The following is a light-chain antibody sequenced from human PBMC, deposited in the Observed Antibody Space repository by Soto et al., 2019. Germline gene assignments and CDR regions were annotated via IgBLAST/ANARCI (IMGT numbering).Light chain of an antibody. CDR3: SSYTSSSTWV. V-gene: IGLV2-14*01. CDR1: SSDVGGYNY. CDR2: EVS. J-gene: IGLJ3*02. Sequence: ALTQPASVSGSPGQSITISCTGTSSDVGGYNYVSWYQQHPGKAPKLMICEVSNRPSGVSNRFSGSKSGNTASLTISGLQAEDEADYYCSSYTSSSTWVFGGGTQLTVL.